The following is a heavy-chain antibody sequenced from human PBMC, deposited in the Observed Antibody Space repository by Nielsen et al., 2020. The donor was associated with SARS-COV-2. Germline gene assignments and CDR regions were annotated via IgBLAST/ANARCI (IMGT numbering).Heavy chain of an antibody. CDR2: IYYSGST. J-gene: IGHJ4*02. CDR1: GGSISSGDYY. D-gene: IGHD3-10*01. CDR3: ARGLLWFGVPFDY. V-gene: IGHV4-61*08. Sequence: SETLSLTCTVSGGSISSGDYYWSWIRQPPGKGLEWIGYIYYSGSTNYNPSLKSRVTISVDTSKNQFSLKLSSVTAADTAVYYCARGLLWFGVPFDYWGQGTLVTVSS.